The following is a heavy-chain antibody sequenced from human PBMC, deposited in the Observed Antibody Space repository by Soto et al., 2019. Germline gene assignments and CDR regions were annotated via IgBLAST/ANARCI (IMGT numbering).Heavy chain of an antibody. Sequence: SLRLSCTASGFTFGDYAMSWFRQAPGKGLEWVGFIRSKAYGGTTEYAASVKGRFTISRDDSKSIAYLQMNSLKTEDTAVYYCTRLVRPYYYDSSGHPDYWGQGTLVTVSS. CDR3: TRLVRPYYYDSSGHPDY. J-gene: IGHJ4*02. D-gene: IGHD3-22*01. CDR1: GFTFGDYA. V-gene: IGHV3-49*03. CDR2: IRSKAYGGTT.